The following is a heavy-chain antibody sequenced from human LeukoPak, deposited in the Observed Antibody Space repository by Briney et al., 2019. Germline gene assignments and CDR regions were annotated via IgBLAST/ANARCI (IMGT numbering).Heavy chain of an antibody. CDR1: GFTFSYFS. V-gene: IGHV3-11*04. Sequence: GGSLRLSCAASGFTFSYFSMNWIRQAPGKGLEYVSYISNSGNTVYYVDSVKGRFTISRDNANSTLYLHMDSLRADDTAIYYCAELGITMIGGVWGKGTTVTISS. J-gene: IGHJ6*04. CDR3: AELGITMIGGV. D-gene: IGHD3-10*02. CDR2: ISNSGNTV.